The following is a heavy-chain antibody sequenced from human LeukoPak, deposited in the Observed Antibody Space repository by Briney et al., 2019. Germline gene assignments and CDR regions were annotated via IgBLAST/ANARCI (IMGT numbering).Heavy chain of an antibody. CDR2: INQSGST. D-gene: IGHD3-10*01. J-gene: IGHJ4*02. V-gene: IGHV4-34*01. Sequence: PSETLSLTCAAYGGSFSGYYWSWIRQPPGKGLEWIGEINQSGSTNYNPSLKSRVTISIDTSKNQFSLKLNSVTAADTAVYYCAINDGSGSYYKSDYWGQGTLVTVSS. CDR3: AINDGSGSYYKSDY. CDR1: GGSFSGYY.